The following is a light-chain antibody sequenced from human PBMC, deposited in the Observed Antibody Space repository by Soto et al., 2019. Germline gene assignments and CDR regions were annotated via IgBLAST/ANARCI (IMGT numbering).Light chain of an antibody. Sequence: EILMTQKPATLSVSPGERATLSCRASQSISSHLAWYQQKPGPPPRLLIYGASTRATGIPARFSGSGSGTDFTLTVSRLEPEDFAVYYCQQYGSSPGTFGPGTKVDIK. CDR2: GAS. CDR1: QSISSH. J-gene: IGKJ1*01. V-gene: IGKV3-15*01. CDR3: QQYGSSPGT.